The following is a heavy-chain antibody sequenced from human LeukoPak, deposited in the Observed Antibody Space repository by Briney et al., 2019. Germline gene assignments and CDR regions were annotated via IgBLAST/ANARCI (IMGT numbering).Heavy chain of an antibody. CDR1: GFTFSSYG. Sequence: PGGSLRLSCAASGFTFSSYGMSWVRQAPGKGLEWVANIKQDGSEKYYVDSVKGRFTISRDNAKNSLYLQMNSLRAEDTAVYYCARARGVGATKKYYGMDVWGQGTTVTVSS. V-gene: IGHV3-7*01. D-gene: IGHD1-26*01. CDR3: ARARGVGATKKYYGMDV. J-gene: IGHJ6*02. CDR2: IKQDGSEK.